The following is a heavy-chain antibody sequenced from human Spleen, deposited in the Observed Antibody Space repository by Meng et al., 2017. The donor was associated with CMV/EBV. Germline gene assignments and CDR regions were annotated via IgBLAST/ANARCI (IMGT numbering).Heavy chain of an antibody. CDR2: IYYTGST. J-gene: IGHJ3*02. V-gene: IGHV4-61*01. CDR1: GDSVSSSSSY. D-gene: IGHD4/OR15-4a*01. Sequence: SETLSLTCTVSGDSVSSSSSYWSWLRQPPGKGLEWIGYIYYTGSTSYNPSLKSRVTISVDTSKNQFSLKLSSLTAADTAVYYCARDIDGANGAFDIWGQGTMVTVSS. CDR3: ARDIDGANGAFDI.